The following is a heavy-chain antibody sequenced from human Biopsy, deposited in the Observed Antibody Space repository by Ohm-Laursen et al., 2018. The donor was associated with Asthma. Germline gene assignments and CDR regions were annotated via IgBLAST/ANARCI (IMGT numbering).Heavy chain of an antibody. CDR3: ARVASYGDLYFGIDV. Sequence: SETLSLTCAVYGGSFSNYYWTWIRQSPGTGLEWIGFVFWSGTTHYNRSLERRLSISIDTTRNEFSMTLRSVTAADTAVYFCARVASYGDLYFGIDVWGPGTTVSVS. CDR2: VFWSGTT. J-gene: IGHJ6*02. D-gene: IGHD4-17*01. CDR1: GGSFSNYY. V-gene: IGHV4-59*08.